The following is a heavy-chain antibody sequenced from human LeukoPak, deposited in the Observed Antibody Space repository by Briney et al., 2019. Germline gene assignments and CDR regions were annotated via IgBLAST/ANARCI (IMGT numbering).Heavy chain of an antibody. Sequence: PGGSLRLSCAASGFTFSSYAMSWVRQAPGKGLEWVSAISRSGGSTYDADSVKGRFTISRDDSKNTLYLQMNSLRAEDTTVYYCARVLWFGDYGMDVWGQGTTVTVSS. V-gene: IGHV3-23*01. CDR2: ISRSGGST. CDR1: GFTFSSYA. D-gene: IGHD3-10*01. CDR3: ARVLWFGDYGMDV. J-gene: IGHJ6*02.